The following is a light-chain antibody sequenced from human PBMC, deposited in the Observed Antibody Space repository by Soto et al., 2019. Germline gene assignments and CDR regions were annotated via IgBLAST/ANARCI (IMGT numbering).Light chain of an antibody. V-gene: IGLV6-57*04. CDR3: QFYDSDFVV. Sequence: NFMLTQPHSVSEFPGKTLSISCTRSSGSIANNYVQWYQQRPGSAPTTVIYENNQRLSGVPDRFSGSTDGSSNSASLTISGLQTDDEADYYCQFYDSDFVVVGGGTKLTVL. CDR1: SGSIANNY. CDR2: ENN. J-gene: IGLJ2*01.